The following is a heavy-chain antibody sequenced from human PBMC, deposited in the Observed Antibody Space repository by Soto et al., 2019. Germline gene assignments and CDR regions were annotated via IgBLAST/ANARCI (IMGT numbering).Heavy chain of an antibody. CDR2: ISYDGSNK. CDR3: ATIYYYDTSASGDY. CDR1: GFTFSSYG. D-gene: IGHD3-22*01. V-gene: IGHV3-30*03. J-gene: IGHJ4*02. Sequence: SLRLSCAASGFTFSSYGMHWVRQAPGKGLEWVAVISYDGSNKYYADSVKGRFTISRDNSKNTVYLQMNSLRAEDTAVYYCATIYYYDTSASGDYWGQGTLVTVSS.